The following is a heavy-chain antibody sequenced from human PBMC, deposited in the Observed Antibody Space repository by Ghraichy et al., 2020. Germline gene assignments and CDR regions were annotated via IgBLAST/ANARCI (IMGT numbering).Heavy chain of an antibody. CDR3: ARSPSRYEFDY. CDR1: GYTFTTYT. V-gene: IGHV7-4-1*02. D-gene: IGHD5-12*01. Sequence: ASVKVSCKASGYTFTTYTINWVRQAPGQGLEWMGWINTNTGNPTYAQGFTGRFVFSLDTSVSTAYLQISSLQAADTAVYYCARSPSRYEFDYWGQGALVTLSS. CDR2: INTNTGNP. J-gene: IGHJ4*02.